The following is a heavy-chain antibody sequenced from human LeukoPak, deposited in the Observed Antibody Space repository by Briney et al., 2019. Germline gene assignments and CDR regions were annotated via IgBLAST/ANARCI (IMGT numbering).Heavy chain of an antibody. CDR1: GFTFSSYW. V-gene: IGHV3-21*01. D-gene: IGHD3-10*01. J-gene: IGHJ5*02. Sequence: GGSLRLSCAASGFTFSSYWMNWVRQAPGKGLEWVSSLSGSSNYNYSADSVKGRFTFSSDNANNSLFLQMNSLRPEDTAVYYCAGDRGYGSGINWFDPWGQVTLVTVSS. CDR3: AGDRGYGSGINWFDP. CDR2: LSGSSNYN.